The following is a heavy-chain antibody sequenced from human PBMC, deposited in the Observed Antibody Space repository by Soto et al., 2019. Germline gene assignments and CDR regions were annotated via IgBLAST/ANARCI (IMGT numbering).Heavy chain of an antibody. Sequence: SETLSLTCTVSGGSISSYYWSWIRQPPGKGLEWIGYIYYSGSTNYNPSLKSRVTISVDTSKNQFSLKLSSVTAADTAVYYCARTGQQLVTYYYYYMDVWGKGTTVTVSS. CDR1: GGSISSYY. CDR2: IYYSGST. CDR3: ARTGQQLVTYYYYYMDV. J-gene: IGHJ6*03. D-gene: IGHD6-13*01. V-gene: IGHV4-59*01.